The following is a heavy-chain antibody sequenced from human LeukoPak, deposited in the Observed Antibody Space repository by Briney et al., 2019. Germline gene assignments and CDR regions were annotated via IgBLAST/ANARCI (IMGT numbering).Heavy chain of an antibody. V-gene: IGHV3-33*06. D-gene: IGHD6-13*01. Sequence: GGSLRLSCAASGFSFKSFDMHCVPEAPGKGLEWVAVTWFDGSERNNSDSVKGRFTISRDYSKNTLYLQMGSLRVEDPAVYYCVNDYSTSAHLEHWVQGTLVGVSS. J-gene: IGHJ1*01. CDR3: VNDYSTSAHLEH. CDR2: TWFDGSER. CDR1: GFSFKSFD.